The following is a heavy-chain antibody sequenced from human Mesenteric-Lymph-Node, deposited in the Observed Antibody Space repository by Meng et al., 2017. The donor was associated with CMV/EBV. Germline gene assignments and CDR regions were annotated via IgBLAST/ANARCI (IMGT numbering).Heavy chain of an antibody. D-gene: IGHD3-3*01. J-gene: IGHJ5*02. CDR1: D. V-gene: IGHV1-8*03. CDR2: MNPNSGNT. CDR3: ARAWSNKYYDFWSGYYRNWFDP. Sequence: DIDWVRQATGQGLEWMGWMNPNSGNTGYEQKFQGRVNITRNTSRSTAYMELSSLRSEDTAVYYCARAWSNKYYDFWSGYYRNWFDPWGQGTLVTVSS.